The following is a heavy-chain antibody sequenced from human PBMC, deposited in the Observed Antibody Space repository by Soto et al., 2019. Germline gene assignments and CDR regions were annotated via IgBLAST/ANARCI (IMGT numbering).Heavy chain of an antibody. V-gene: IGHV4-31*03. Sequence: SETLSLTCTVSGGSISSGGYYWSWIRQHPGKGLEWIGYIYYSGSTYYNPSLKSRVTISVDTSKNQFSLKLSSVTAADTAVYYCATDSFGVVQVGSRSSYFDYWGQGTRGTAPQ. CDR1: GGSISSGGYY. CDR2: IYYSGST. D-gene: IGHD3-3*01. J-gene: IGHJ4*02. CDR3: ATDSFGVVQVGSRSSYFDY.